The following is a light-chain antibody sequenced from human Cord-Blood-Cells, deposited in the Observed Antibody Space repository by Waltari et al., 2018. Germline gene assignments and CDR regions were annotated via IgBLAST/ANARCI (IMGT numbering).Light chain of an antibody. J-gene: IGKJ3*01. CDR3: QQYYSYPLT. CDR2: AAS. CDR1: QGISRY. V-gene: IGKV1-8*01. Sequence: AIRMTQSPSSFSASTGDRVTITCRASQGISRYLAWYQQKPEKAPKLLIYAASTLQSGVPSRFSGSGSGTDFTLTISCLQSEDFATYYCQQYYSYPLTFGPGTKVDIK.